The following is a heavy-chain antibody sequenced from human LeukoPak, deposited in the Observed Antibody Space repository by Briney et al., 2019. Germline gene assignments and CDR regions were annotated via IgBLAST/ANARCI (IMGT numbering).Heavy chain of an antibody. CDR2: IIPIFGTA. CDR3: ARPARSGYFPYYFDY. Sequence: SVKVSCKASGGTFSSYAISWVRQAPGQGLEWMGGIIPIFGTANYAQKFQGRVTITTDESTSTAYMELSSLRSEDAAVYYCARPARSGYFPYYFDYWGQGTLVTVSS. CDR1: GGTFSSYA. D-gene: IGHD3-3*01. V-gene: IGHV1-69*05. J-gene: IGHJ4*02.